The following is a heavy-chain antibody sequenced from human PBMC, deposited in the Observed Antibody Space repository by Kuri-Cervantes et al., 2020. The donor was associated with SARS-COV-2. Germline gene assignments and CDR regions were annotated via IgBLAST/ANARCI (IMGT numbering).Heavy chain of an antibody. CDR1: EFRLGYSN. J-gene: IGHJ4*02. V-gene: IGHV3-7*01. D-gene: IGHD6-19*01. Sequence: GGSLRLSCAASEFRLGYSNMNWVRQAPGKGLEWVANIKQDGSEKYYVDSVKGRFTISRDNAKNSLYLQMNSLRAEDTAVYYCARGRQWLAQYYFDYWGQGTLVTVSS. CDR2: IKQDGSEK. CDR3: ARGRQWLAQYYFDY.